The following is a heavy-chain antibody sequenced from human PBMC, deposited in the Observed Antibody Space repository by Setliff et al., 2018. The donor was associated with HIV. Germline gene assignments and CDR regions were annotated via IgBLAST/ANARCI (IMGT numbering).Heavy chain of an antibody. CDR2: IYTGGRT. J-gene: IGHJ4*02. V-gene: IGHV4-4*07. Sequence: PSETLSLTCTVSGGSISSYYWSWIRQPPGKGLEWVGRIYTGGRTNYNPSLKGRVTMSVDTSKNQFSLNLSSVTAADTAVYYCARDRMPMASWVPDKWGQGTLVTVSS. CDR3: ARDRMPMASWVPDK. D-gene: IGHD2-2*01. CDR1: GGSISSYY.